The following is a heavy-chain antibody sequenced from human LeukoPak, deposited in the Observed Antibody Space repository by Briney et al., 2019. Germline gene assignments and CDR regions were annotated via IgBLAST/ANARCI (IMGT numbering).Heavy chain of an antibody. D-gene: IGHD3-22*01. CDR1: GGTFSSYA. CDR3: ARREDYASSGYFDI. J-gene: IGHJ3*02. Sequence: ASVKVSCKASGGTFSSYAISWVRQAPGQGLEWMGRIIPIFGIANYAQKFQGRVTITADKSTSTAYMELSSLRSEDTAVYYCARREDYASSGYFDIWGQGTMVTVSS. V-gene: IGHV1-69*04. CDR2: IIPIFGIA.